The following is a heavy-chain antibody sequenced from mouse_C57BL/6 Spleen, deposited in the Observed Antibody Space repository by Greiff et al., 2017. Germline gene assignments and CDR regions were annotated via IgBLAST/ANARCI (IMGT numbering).Heavy chain of an antibody. CDR1: GYTFTSYW. D-gene: IGHD1-2*01. Sequence: QVQLKESGAELVKPGASVKLSCKASGYTFTSYWMHWVKQRPGQGLEWIGMIHPNSGSTNYNEKFKSKATLTVDKSSSTAYMQLSSLTSEDSAVYYCARGTAGFAYWGQGTLVTVSA. CDR3: ARGTAGFAY. CDR2: IHPNSGST. J-gene: IGHJ3*01. V-gene: IGHV1-64*01.